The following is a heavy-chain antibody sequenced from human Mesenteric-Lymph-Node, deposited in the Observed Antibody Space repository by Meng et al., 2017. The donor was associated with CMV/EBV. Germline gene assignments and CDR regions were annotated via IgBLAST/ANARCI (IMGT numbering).Heavy chain of an antibody. Sequence: LSLTCAVYGGSFSGYYWTWIRQPPEKGLEWIGEINHIGSATYNPSLRSRVTISVDTSKNQFSLNLNSVTAADTAFYYCARGPVAADYWGQGTLVTVSS. V-gene: IGHV4-34*01. J-gene: IGHJ4*02. CDR2: INHIGSA. D-gene: IGHD4-23*01. CDR3: ARGPVAADY. CDR1: GGSFSGYY.